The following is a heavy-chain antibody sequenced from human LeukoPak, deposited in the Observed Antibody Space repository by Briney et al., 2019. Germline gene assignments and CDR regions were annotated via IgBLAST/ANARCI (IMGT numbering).Heavy chain of an antibody. J-gene: IGHJ1*01. CDR2: IYYSGST. V-gene: IGHV4-39*07. CDR3: ARVTQEYYYGSGSYYNFQH. D-gene: IGHD3-10*01. CDR1: GGSISSSSYY. Sequence: PSETLSLTCTVSGGSISSSSYYWGWIRQPPGKGLEWIGSIYYSGSTYYNPSLKSRVTISVDTSKNQFSLKLSSVTAADTAVYYCARVTQEYYYGSGSYYNFQHWGQGTLVTVSS.